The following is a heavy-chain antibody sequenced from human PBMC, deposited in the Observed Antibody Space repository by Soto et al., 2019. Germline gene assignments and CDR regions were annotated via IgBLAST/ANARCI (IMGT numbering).Heavy chain of an antibody. D-gene: IGHD6-13*01. V-gene: IGHV4-4*02. J-gene: IGHJ5*02. CDR2: IYHSGST. Sequence: SETLSLTCAVSSGSISSSNWWSWVRQPPGKGLEWIGEIYHSGSTNYNPSLKSRVTISVDKSKNQFSLKLSSVTAADTAVYYCARTAAAGTEDLVRRGDWFDPWGQGTLVTVSS. CDR1: SGSISSSNW. CDR3: ARTAAAGTEDLVRRGDWFDP.